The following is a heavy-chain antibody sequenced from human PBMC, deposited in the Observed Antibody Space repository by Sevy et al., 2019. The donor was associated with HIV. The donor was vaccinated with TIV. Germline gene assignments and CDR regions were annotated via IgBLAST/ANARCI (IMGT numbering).Heavy chain of an antibody. J-gene: IGHJ1*01. CDR3: AKLVGARPDEYFQH. CDR2: IRGSGGST. V-gene: IGHV3-23*01. Sequence: GGSLRLSCAASGFTFSSYAMSWVRQAPGKGLEWVSAIRGSGGSTYYANSVKGRFTISRDNSKNTLYLQMNSLRAEDTAVYYCAKLVGARPDEYFQHWGQGTLVTVSS. CDR1: GFTFSSYA. D-gene: IGHD1-26*01.